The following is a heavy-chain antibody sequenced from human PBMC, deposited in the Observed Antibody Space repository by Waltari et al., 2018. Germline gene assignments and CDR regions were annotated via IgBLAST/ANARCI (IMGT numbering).Heavy chain of an antibody. CDR3: AKRGAPGELWFFDY. Sequence: EVQLLESGGGLVQPGGSLGLSCSVSGFPFRDSAMTWVRQAPGKGLEWVALMGSSGAATYYADSVKGRFSISRDNSRNTLYLQMNSLRAEDTAMYYCAKRGAPGELWFFDYWGQGNLVTVSS. D-gene: IGHD2-21*01. CDR2: MGSSGAAT. V-gene: IGHV3-23*01. J-gene: IGHJ4*02. CDR1: GFPFRDSA.